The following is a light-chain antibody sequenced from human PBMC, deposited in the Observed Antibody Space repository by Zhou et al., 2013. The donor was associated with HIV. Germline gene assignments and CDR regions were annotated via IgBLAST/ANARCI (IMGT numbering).Light chain of an antibody. CDR1: QSVSSN. Sequence: EIVMTQSPATLSVSPGERATLSCRASQSVSSNLAWYQQRPGQAPRLLIFDASTRATGVPGRFRGSGSGTEFTLTISSLQSEDVATYYCQEYSDWPALTFGGGTKVEIK. J-gene: IGKJ4*01. CDR2: DAS. V-gene: IGKV3-15*01. CDR3: QEYSDWPALT.